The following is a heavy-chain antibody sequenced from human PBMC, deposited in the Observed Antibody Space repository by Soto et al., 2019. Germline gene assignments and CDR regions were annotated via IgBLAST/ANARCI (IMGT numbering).Heavy chain of an antibody. CDR1: GGSISSGGYY. D-gene: IGHD3-3*01. CDR3: ARGITIFGVVSSEYYFDY. J-gene: IGHJ4*02. V-gene: IGHV4-61*08. Sequence: PSETLSLTCTVSGGSISSGGYYWSWIRQPPGKGLEWIGYIYYSGSTNYNPSLKSRVTISVDTSKNQFSLKLSSVTAADTAVYYCARGITIFGVVSSEYYFDYWGQGTLVTVSS. CDR2: IYYSGST.